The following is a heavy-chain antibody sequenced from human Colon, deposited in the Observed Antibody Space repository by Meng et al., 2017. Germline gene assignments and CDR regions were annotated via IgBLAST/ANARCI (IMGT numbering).Heavy chain of an antibody. V-gene: IGHV4-30-2*01. CDR3: VRSSGWVRTGFDP. CDR2: IYHSGSP. Sequence: QLQLQESGSGLVKPSQTLPLTCAVSGDSIRSGGYSWSWIRQPLGKGLEWIGYIYHSGSPFYNPSLESRVTISVDTSKNQFFLEVTSVTAADTAVYYCVRSSGWVRTGFDPWGQGTLVTVSS. D-gene: IGHD6-19*01. J-gene: IGHJ5*02. CDR1: GDSIRSGGYS.